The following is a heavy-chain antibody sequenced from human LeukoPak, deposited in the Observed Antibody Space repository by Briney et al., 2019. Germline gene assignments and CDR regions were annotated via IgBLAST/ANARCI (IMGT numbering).Heavy chain of an antibody. V-gene: IGHV3-7*01. CDR2: INQDGTEK. CDR3: AELGITMIGGV. Sequence: PGGSLRLSCAASGFTFTTYWMSWVRQAPGKGLEWVANINQDGTEKYYVDSVKGRFTISRDNAKNSLDLQMNSLRAEDTAVYYCAELGITMIGGVWGKGTTVTISS. J-gene: IGHJ6*04. D-gene: IGHD3-10*02. CDR1: GFTFTTYW.